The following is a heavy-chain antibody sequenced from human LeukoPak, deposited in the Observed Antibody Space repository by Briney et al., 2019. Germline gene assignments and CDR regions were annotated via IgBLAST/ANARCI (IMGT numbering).Heavy chain of an antibody. CDR3: AKLAYSSGRNYFDY. CDR2: ISGSGGST. V-gene: IGHV3-23*01. CDR1: GGSISSYY. Sequence: ETLSLTCTVSGGSISSYYWSWVRQAPGKGLEWVSAISGSGGSTYYADSVKGRFTISRDNSKNTLYLQMNSLRAEDTAVYYCAKLAYSSGRNYFDYWGQGTLVTVSS. J-gene: IGHJ4*02. D-gene: IGHD6-19*01.